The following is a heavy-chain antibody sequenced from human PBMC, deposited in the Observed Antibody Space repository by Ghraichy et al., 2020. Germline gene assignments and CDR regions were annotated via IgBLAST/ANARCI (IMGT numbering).Heavy chain of an antibody. J-gene: IGHJ4*02. CDR2: IKSDGSVT. D-gene: IGHD2/OR15-2a*01. V-gene: IGHV3-7*03. CDR1: GFTFSGSW. CDR3: ARLRPTYDFDV. Sequence: LSLTCAASGFTFSGSWMTWVRQSPGKGLEWVATIKSDGSVTHYVDSLRGRFTISRDNAKSSLYLQMNSLRVDDTAVYYCARLRPTYDFDVWGQGTLVTVSS.